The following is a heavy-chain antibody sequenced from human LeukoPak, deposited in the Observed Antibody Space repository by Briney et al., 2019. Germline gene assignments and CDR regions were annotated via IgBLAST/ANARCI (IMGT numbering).Heavy chain of an antibody. CDR3: ATWAFYHGLDV. D-gene: IGHD1-26*01. J-gene: IGHJ6*02. CDR1: GFTSHAFE. Sequence: PGGSLRLSCAASGFTSHAFEMHWVRQAPGKGLEWVSLIKSDGGKTDYADSVRGRFTISRDNGKNSLYLQMNSLRSEDTALYYCATWAFYHGLDVWGQGTTVTVSS. CDR2: IKSDGGKT. V-gene: IGHV3-43*02.